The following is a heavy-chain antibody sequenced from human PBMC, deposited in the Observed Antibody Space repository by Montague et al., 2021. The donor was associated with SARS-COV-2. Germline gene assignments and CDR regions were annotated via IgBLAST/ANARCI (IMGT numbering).Heavy chain of an antibody. Sequence: SLRLSCAASGFTFNDYYMSWIRQAPGKGLEWISYISSGSSTIYYADSVQGRFTISRDNAKKSLYLQMNSLRVEDTAVYYCAREWDLSIDSWGQGTLVTVSS. CDR2: ISSGSSTI. CDR3: AREWDLSIDS. CDR1: GFTFNDYY. D-gene: IGHD1-26*01. J-gene: IGHJ4*02. V-gene: IGHV3-11*01.